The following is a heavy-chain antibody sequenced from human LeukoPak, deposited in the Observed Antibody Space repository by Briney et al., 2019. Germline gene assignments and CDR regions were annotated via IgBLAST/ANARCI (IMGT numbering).Heavy chain of an antibody. V-gene: IGHV1-18*01. D-gene: IGHD3-22*01. J-gene: IGHJ1*01. CDR3: ARGYYDSSDYEYFQH. CDR2: ISAYNGNT. Sequence: ASVKVSCKASGYTFTSYGISWVRQAPGQGLEWMGWISAYNGNTNYAQKLQGRVTMTTDTSTSTAYMELRSLRSDDTAVYSCARGYYDSSDYEYFQHWGQGTLVTVSS. CDR1: GYTFTSYG.